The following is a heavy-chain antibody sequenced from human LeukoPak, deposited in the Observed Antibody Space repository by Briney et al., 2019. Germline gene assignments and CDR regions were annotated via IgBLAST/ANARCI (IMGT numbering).Heavy chain of an antibody. Sequence: GGSLRLSCAASGFTFSSYGMHRVRQAPGKGLEGLAFIRYDGSNKYYADSVKGRFTISRDYSKNTLYLQVNSLRPEDTAVYYCAKLSGAYGDSRDYWGQGTLVTVSS. CDR2: IRYDGSNK. CDR3: AKLSGAYGDSRDY. J-gene: IGHJ4*02. D-gene: IGHD4-17*01. V-gene: IGHV3-30*02. CDR1: GFTFSSYG.